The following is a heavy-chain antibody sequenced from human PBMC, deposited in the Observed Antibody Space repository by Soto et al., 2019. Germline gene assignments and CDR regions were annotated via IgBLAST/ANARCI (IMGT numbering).Heavy chain of an antibody. CDR3: AKGHSYSSSWYLREHFGMDV. D-gene: IGHD6-13*01. J-gene: IGHJ6*02. CDR1: GFTFSSYA. CDR2: ISGSGGST. V-gene: IGHV3-23*01. Sequence: EVQLLESGGGLVQPGGSLRLSCAASGFTFSSYAMSWVRQAPGKGLEWVSAISGSGGSTYYADSVDGRFTISRDNSKNTLYLQMNSLRAEDTAVYYCAKGHSYSSSWYLREHFGMDVWGQGTTVTVSS.